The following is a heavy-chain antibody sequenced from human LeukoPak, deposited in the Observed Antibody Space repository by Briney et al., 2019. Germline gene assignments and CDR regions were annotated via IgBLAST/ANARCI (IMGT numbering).Heavy chain of an antibody. CDR2: ISYDGSNK. V-gene: IGHV3-30*18. CDR1: GFTFSSYG. D-gene: IGHD2-2*01. Sequence: PGRSLRLSCAASGFTFSSYGMHWVRQAPGKGLEWVAVISYDGSNKYYADSVKGRFTISRDNSKNTLYLQMNSLRAEDTAVYYCAKDLSPVVVPAAPGIGMDVWGQGTTVTVSS. J-gene: IGHJ6*02. CDR3: AKDLSPVVVPAAPGIGMDV.